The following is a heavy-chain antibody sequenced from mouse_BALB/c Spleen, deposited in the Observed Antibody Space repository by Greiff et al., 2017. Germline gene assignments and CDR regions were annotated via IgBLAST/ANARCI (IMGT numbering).Heavy chain of an antibody. CDR1: GYSITSGYY. CDR3: ARRVPRSSYWYFDV. CDR2: ISYDGSN. Sequence: VQLKESGPGLVKPSQSLSLTCSVTGYSITSGYYWNWIRQFPGNKLEWMGYISYDGSNNYNPSLKNRISITRDTSKNQFFLKLNSVTTEDTATYYCARRVPRSSYWYFDVWGAGTTVTVSS. D-gene: IGHD1-1*01. J-gene: IGHJ1*01. V-gene: IGHV3-6*02.